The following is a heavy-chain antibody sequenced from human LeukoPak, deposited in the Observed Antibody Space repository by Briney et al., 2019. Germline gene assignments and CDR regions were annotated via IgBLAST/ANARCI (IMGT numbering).Heavy chain of an antibody. J-gene: IGHJ3*02. V-gene: IGHV4-39*07. CDR1: GGSISSSSYY. D-gene: IGHD3-10*01. Sequence: PSETLSLTCTVSGGSISSSSYYWGWIRQPPGKGLEWIGSIYYSGSTYYNPPLKSRVTISVDTSKNQFSLKLSSVTAADTAVYYCAREGAKGQGAYGSGSTKAVSDAFDIWGQGTMVTVSS. CDR2: IYYSGST. CDR3: AREGAKGQGAYGSGSTKAVSDAFDI.